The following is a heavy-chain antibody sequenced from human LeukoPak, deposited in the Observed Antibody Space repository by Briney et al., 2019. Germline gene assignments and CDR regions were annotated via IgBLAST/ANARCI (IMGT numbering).Heavy chain of an antibody. CDR2: INHSGST. V-gene: IGHV4-34*01. J-gene: IGHJ4*02. Sequence: SETLSLTCAVYGGSFSGYYWSWIRQPPGKGLEWIGEINHSGSTYYNPSLKSRVTISVDTSKNQFSLKLSSVTTADTAVYYCARRVVGALNWGQGTLVTVSS. CDR3: ARRVVGALN. D-gene: IGHD1-26*01. CDR1: GGSFSGYY.